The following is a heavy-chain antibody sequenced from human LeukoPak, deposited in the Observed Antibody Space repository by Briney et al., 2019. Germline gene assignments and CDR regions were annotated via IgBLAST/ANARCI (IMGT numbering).Heavy chain of an antibody. J-gene: IGHJ6*02. V-gene: IGHV3-30*02. CDR2: IWYDGSNK. CDR1: GFTFSSYG. CDR3: AIGYSSGWYYYYGMDV. D-gene: IGHD6-19*01. Sequence: PGGSLRLSCAASGFTFSSYGMHWVRQAPGKGLEWVAVIWYDGSNKYYADSVKGRFTISRDNSKNTLYLQMNSLRAEDTAVYYCAIGYSSGWYYYYGMDVWGQGTTVTVSS.